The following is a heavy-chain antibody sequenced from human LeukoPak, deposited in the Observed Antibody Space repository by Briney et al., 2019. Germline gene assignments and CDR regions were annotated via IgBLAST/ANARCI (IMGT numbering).Heavy chain of an antibody. J-gene: IGHJ4*02. CDR2: IKQDGSEK. D-gene: IGHD2-15*01. Sequence: GGSLSLSCAASGFTFSSHWMSWVRQAPGKGLEWVANIKQDGSEKYYVDSVKGRFTISRDNAKNSRYLQMNSLRAEDTAVYYCASEGSDYWGQGTLVTVSS. CDR3: ASEGSDY. CDR1: GFTFSSHW. V-gene: IGHV3-7*01.